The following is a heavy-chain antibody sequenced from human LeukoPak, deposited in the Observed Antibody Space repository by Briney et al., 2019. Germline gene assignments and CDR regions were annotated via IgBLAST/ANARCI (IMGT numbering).Heavy chain of an antibody. CDR2: IYHSGTT. CDR3: ARWRFGVISDTDPFDL. V-gene: IGHV4-30-2*01. J-gene: IGHJ3*01. CDR1: GGSISSGDYY. Sequence: PSQTLSLTCTVSGGSISSGDYYWSWIRQPPGTGLDWIGYIYHSGTTYYNPSLKSRVSISVDRSRNQFSLKLSSVTAADTAVYYCARWRFGVISDTDPFDLWGQGTAVTVSS. D-gene: IGHD3-3*01.